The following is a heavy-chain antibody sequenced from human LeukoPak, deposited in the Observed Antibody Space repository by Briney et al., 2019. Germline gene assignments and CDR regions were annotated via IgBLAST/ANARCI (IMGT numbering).Heavy chain of an antibody. V-gene: IGHV3-30*02. Sequence: GGSLRLSCAAPGFTFSSYGMHWVRQAPGKGLEWVAVIWYDGSNKYYADSVKGRFTISRDNSKNTLYLQMNSLRAEDTAVYYCAITYCSGGSCYFDYWGQGTLVTVSS. J-gene: IGHJ4*02. CDR3: AITYCSGGSCYFDY. D-gene: IGHD2-15*01. CDR1: GFTFSSYG. CDR2: IWYDGSNK.